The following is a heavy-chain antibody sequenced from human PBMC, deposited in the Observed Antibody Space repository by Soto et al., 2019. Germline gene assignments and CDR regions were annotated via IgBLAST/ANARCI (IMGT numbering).Heavy chain of an antibody. Sequence: QVQLQESGPGLVKPSQSLSLTCTVSGGSISSGDYYWSWIRQPPGKGLEWIGYIYYSGSTYYNPSLKSRVTISVDPSKNQFSLKLSSVTAADTAVYYCIAGIMVPTANFDYWGQGTLVTVSS. CDR1: GGSISSGDYY. CDR3: IAGIMVPTANFDY. CDR2: IYYSGST. D-gene: IGHD2-8*01. J-gene: IGHJ4*02. V-gene: IGHV4-30-4*01.